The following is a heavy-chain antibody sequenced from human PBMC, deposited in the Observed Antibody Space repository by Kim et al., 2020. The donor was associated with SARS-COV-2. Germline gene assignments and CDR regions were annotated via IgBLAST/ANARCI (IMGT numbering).Heavy chain of an antibody. Sequence: SVKGRFTIARDNSKNTLYLQMGSLRAEDMAVYYCARDRRRDQYYYYGMDVWGQGTTVTVSS. V-gene: IGHV3-64*01. J-gene: IGHJ6*02. CDR3: ARDRRRDQYYYYGMDV.